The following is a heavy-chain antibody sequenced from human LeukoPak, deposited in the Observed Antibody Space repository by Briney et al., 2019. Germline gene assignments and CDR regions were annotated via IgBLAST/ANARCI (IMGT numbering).Heavy chain of an antibody. CDR1: GFTFSSYA. J-gene: IGHJ4*02. D-gene: IGHD2-2*02. Sequence: PGGSLRLSCAASGFTFSSYAMSWVRQAPGKGLEWVSANSGSGGSTYYADSVKGRFTISRDNSKNTLYLQMNSLRAEDTAVYYCAKGYLNVVVPAAIPLGIDYWGQGTLVTVSS. CDR3: AKGYLNVVVPAAIPLGIDY. V-gene: IGHV3-23*01. CDR2: NSGSGGST.